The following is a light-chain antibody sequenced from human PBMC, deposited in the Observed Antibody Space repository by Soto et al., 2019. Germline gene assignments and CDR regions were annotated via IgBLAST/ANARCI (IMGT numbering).Light chain of an antibody. Sequence: DIVMTQSPDSLAVSLGERATINCKSGQSILYSSNNKNYLAWYQQKPGQPPKLLIYWASTRESGVPDRFSGSGSGTDFTLTINSLQAEDVAVYYCQQYYATPYTFGQGTKLEIK. V-gene: IGKV4-1*01. CDR2: WAS. CDR1: QSILYSSNNKNY. J-gene: IGKJ2*01. CDR3: QQYYATPYT.